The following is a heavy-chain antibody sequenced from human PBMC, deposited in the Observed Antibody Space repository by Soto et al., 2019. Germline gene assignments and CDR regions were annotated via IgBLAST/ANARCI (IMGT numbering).Heavy chain of an antibody. Sequence: GGSLRFSCAASGFIFTNYAMNWVRQAPGKGLEWVSVIGGRGNSAYYADSVQGRFTISRDNSKNTLSLQMSSLTADDTAIYYCVREGRGSFDFWGRGTMVTVSS. CDR3: VREGRGSFDF. CDR2: IGGRGNSA. J-gene: IGHJ3*01. V-gene: IGHV3-23*01. D-gene: IGHD5-12*01. CDR1: GFIFTNYA.